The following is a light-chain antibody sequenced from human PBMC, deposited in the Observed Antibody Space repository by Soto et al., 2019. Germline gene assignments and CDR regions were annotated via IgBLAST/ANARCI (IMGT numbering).Light chain of an antibody. J-gene: IGKJ1*01. Sequence: EIVMTQSPATLSVSPGETTRLSCRASQSINSDVAWYPQKVGQTPRLLIHGASTRATGIAARFSGSGSGTDFTLTISRLEPEDVAVYYCQQYEAVVTFGQGTKVDIK. V-gene: IGKV3D-15*01. CDR1: QSINSD. CDR3: QQYEAVVT. CDR2: GAS.